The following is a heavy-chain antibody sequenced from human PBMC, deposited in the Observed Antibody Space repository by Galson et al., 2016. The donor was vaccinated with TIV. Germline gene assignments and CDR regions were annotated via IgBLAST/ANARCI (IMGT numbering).Heavy chain of an antibody. CDR1: GFTFSSYG. D-gene: IGHD3-22*01. CDR3: ARPSHYYDISSFYPLDF. J-gene: IGHJ4*02. V-gene: IGHV3-23*01. CDR2: ISASGGSA. Sequence: SLRLSCAASGFTFSSYGVSWVRQAPGKGLEWVSDISASGGSAYYGDSVKGRFTISRDNAKNTLYLQMDGLSAEDTAVYYCARPSHYYDISSFYPLDFWGRGTLVTVSS.